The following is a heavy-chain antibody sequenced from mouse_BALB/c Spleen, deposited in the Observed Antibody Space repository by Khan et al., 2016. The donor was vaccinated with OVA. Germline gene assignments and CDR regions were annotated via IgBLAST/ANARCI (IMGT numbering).Heavy chain of an antibody. CDR1: GYSFTNYG. Sequence: QMQLEESGPEVKKPGETVKISCKASGYSFTNYGMNWVRQAPGKGLKWMGWINTYTGEPTYADDFKGRFAFSLETSASTAYLQINNLKNEDTATYFCASCGYWYFDVWGPGTTVTVSS. D-gene: IGHD1-1*02. J-gene: IGHJ1*01. V-gene: IGHV9-3-1*01. CDR3: ASCGYWYFDV. CDR2: INTYTGEP.